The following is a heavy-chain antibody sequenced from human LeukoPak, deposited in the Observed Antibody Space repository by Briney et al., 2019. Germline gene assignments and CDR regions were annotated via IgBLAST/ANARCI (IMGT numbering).Heavy chain of an antibody. CDR3: ARACSGGSCYYFDY. D-gene: IGHD2-15*01. V-gene: IGHV3-21*01. Sequence: GVLRLSCAASGFSFTTFWVSWVRQAPGKGLEWVSSISSSSSYIYYADSVKGRFTISRDNAKNSLYLQMNSLRAEDTAVYYCARACSGGSCYYFDYWGQGTLVTVSS. CDR2: ISSSSSYI. CDR1: GFSFTTFW. J-gene: IGHJ4*02.